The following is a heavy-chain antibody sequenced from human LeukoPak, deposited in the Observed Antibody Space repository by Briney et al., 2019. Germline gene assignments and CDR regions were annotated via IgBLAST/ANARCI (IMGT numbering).Heavy chain of an antibody. CDR3: ARSLAYAYSGGDCQGAFDI. D-gene: IGHD2-21*02. V-gene: IGHV4-59*12. Sequence: SETLSLTCTVSGGSISSYYWSWIRQPPGKGLEWIGYIYYSGSTNYNPSLKSRVTISVDTSKSRFSLKLSSVTAADTAVYYCARSLAYAYSGGDCQGAFDIWGQGTMVTVSS. J-gene: IGHJ3*02. CDR1: GGSISSYY. CDR2: IYYSGST.